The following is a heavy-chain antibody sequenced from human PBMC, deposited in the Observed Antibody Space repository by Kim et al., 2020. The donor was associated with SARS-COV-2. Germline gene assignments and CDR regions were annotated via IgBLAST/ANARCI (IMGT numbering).Heavy chain of an antibody. Sequence: ADSVRGRFTIYRDNSKKTLYLQMDSLGVEDTAVYYCAKDLLYVPGRGYFDSWGQGVLVTVSS. D-gene: IGHD3-10*01. CDR3: AKDLLYVPGRGYFDS. V-gene: IGHV3-23*01. J-gene: IGHJ4*02.